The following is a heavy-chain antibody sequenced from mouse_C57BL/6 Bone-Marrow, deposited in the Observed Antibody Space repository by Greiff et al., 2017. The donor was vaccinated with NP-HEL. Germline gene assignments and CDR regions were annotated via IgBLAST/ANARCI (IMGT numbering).Heavy chain of an antibody. CDR2: ISYDGSN. Sequence: EVKLQESGPGLVKPSQSLSLTCSVTGYSITSGYYWNWIRQFPGNKLEWMGYISYDGSNNYNPSLKNRISITRDTSKNQFFLKLNSVTTEDTATYYCARLDGWGQGTLVTVSA. CDR3: ARLDG. V-gene: IGHV3-6*01. J-gene: IGHJ3*01. CDR1: GYSITSGYY.